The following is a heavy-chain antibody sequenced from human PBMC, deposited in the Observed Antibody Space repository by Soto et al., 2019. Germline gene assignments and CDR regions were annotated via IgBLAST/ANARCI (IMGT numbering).Heavy chain of an antibody. Sequence: SETLSLTCTVSGGSVTNSSYYWGWIRQSPGKGLEWIGSVYYRGRSYSKSSVKSRVTISVDTSKNQFSLNLNSVTASDTAVYFCVSQRTTVITQASFYYWGPGALVTVS. CDR1: GGSVTNSSYY. D-gene: IGHD4-4*01. CDR2: VYYRGRS. V-gene: IGHV4-39*01. CDR3: VSQRTTVITQASFYY. J-gene: IGHJ4*01.